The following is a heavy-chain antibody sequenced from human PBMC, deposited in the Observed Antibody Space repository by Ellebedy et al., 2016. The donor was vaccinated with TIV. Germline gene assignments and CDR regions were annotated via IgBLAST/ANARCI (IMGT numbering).Heavy chain of an antibody. Sequence: GGSLRLXXAASGFTFSSYSMNWVRQAPGKGLEWVSYISTGSSTIYYVDSVRGRFTISRDNAQNSLYLQMNSLRAEDTAVYYCARDREEGLDPVPAGFDNWGQGTLVSVSS. CDR1: GFTFSSYS. CDR3: ARDREEGLDPVPAGFDN. D-gene: IGHD2-2*01. V-gene: IGHV3-48*01. CDR2: ISTGSSTI. J-gene: IGHJ4*02.